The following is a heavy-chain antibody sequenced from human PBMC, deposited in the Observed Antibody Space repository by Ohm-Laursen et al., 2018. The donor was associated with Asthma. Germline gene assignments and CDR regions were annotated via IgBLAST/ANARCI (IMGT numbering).Heavy chain of an antibody. J-gene: IGHJ4*02. D-gene: IGHD5-12*01. CDR3: ARVGGYTYYFDY. CDR2: ISYDGSNK. CDR1: GFTFSSYG. V-gene: IGHV3-30*03. Sequence: SLRLSCAAFGFTFSSYGMHWVRQAPGKGLEWVAVISYDGSNKYYADSVKGRFTISRDNSKNTLYLQMNGLRAEDTAVYYCARVGGYTYYFDYWGQGTLVTVSS.